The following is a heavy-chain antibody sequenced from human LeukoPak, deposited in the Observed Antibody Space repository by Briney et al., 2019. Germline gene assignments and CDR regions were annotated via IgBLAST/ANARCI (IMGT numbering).Heavy chain of an antibody. J-gene: IGHJ4*02. V-gene: IGHV4-59*01. CDR2: IYYTGST. Sequence: SETLSLTCSVSGDSISSSYWSWIRQPPGKGLEWIWYIYYTGSTEYHPSLKSRVTISLDTSKNQFSLKLTSVTAADTAVYYCARVYQSAEYYFDYWGQGNLVSVSS. CDR1: GDSISSSY. CDR3: ARVYQSAEYYFDY. D-gene: IGHD2-2*01.